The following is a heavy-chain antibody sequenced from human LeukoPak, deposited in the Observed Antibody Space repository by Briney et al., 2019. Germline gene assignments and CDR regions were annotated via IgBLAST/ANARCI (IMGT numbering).Heavy chain of an antibody. CDR3: ARGPKRITIFAGNYYYGMDV. Sequence: PSETLSLTCAVYGGSFSGYYWSWIRQPPGKGLEWIGEINHSGSTNYNPSLKSRVTISVDTSKNQFSLKLSSVTAADTAVYYCARGPKRITIFAGNYYYGMDVWGQGTTVTVSS. D-gene: IGHD3-3*01. V-gene: IGHV4-34*01. CDR1: GGSFSGYY. J-gene: IGHJ6*02. CDR2: INHSGST.